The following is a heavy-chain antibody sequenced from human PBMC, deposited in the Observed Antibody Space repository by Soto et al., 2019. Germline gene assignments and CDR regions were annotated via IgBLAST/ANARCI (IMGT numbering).Heavy chain of an antibody. D-gene: IGHD5-12*01. CDR3: ARADQTRTRSGYSGYDDAFDI. V-gene: IGHV4-34*01. CDR2: INHSGST. Sequence: SETLSLTCAVYGGSFSGYYWSWIRQPPGKGLEWIGEINHSGSTNYNPSLKSRVTISVDTSKNQFSLKLSSVTAADTAVYYCARADQTRTRSGYSGYDDAFDIWGQGTMVTVS. CDR1: GGSFSGYY. J-gene: IGHJ3*02.